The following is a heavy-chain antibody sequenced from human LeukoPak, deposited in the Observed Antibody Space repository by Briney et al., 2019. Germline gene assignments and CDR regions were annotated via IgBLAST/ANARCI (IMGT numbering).Heavy chain of an antibody. J-gene: IGHJ4*02. Sequence: KPSETLSLTCTVSGGSISSSSYYWGWIRQPPGKGLEWIGYIYYSGSTNYNPSLKSRVTILVDTSKNQFSLKLRSVTAADTAVYYCARVTSRLGVCDYWGQGTLVTVSS. D-gene: IGHD2-8*01. CDR2: IYYSGST. CDR1: GGSISSSSYY. V-gene: IGHV4-61*05. CDR3: ARVTSRLGVCDY.